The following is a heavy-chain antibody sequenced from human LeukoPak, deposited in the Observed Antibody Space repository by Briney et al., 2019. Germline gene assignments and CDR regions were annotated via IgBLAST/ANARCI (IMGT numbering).Heavy chain of an antibody. J-gene: IGHJ6*02. V-gene: IGHV4-39*07. CDR2: IYYSGST. CDR3: ALYLSGWYRSMDV. CDR1: GGSISSSSYY. D-gene: IGHD6-19*01. Sequence: KPSETLSLTCTVSGGSISSSSYYWGWIRQPPGKGLEWIGSIYYSGSTYYNPSLKSRVTISVDTSKNQFSLKLSSVTTADTAVYYCALYLSGWYRSMDVWGQGTTVTVSS.